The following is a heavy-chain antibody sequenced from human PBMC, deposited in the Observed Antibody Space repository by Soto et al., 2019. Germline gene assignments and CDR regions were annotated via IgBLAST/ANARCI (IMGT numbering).Heavy chain of an antibody. J-gene: IGHJ6*02. CDR2: INPSGGST. CDR1: GYTFIYYS. D-gene: IGHD6-13*01. Sequence: GASVKVSCKASGYTFIYYSIHWVRQAPGQGLEWMGIINPSGGSTNYAQKFQGRVTMTRDTSTSTVYMELSSLRSEDTAVYYCARTLTSSVMDVWGQGTTVTVSS. CDR3: ARTLTSSVMDV. V-gene: IGHV1-46*01.